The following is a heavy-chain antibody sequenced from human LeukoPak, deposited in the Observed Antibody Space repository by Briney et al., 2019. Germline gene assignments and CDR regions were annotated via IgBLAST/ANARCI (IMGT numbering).Heavy chain of an antibody. D-gene: IGHD1-26*01. CDR3: TRGHSGSYQRNDAFDI. J-gene: IGHJ3*02. CDR1: GFTFSSYS. CDR2: ISGNTIYI. Sequence: GGSLRLSCAASGFTFSSYSMNWVRQAPGKGLEWVSSISGNTIYIYYGDSVKGRFIVSRDNAKNSLYLQMNSLRAEDTAVYYCTRGHSGSYQRNDAFDIWGQGTMDTVSS. V-gene: IGHV3-21*01.